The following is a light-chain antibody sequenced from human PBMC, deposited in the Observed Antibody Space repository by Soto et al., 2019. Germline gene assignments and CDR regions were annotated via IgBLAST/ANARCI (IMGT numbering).Light chain of an antibody. CDR1: SSNIGSNY. Sequence: QSVLTQPPSASGTPGQRVTISCSGSSSNIGSNYVYWYQQLPGTAPKLLIYRNNQRPSGVPDRFSGSKSGTSASLAISGLRSEDEADYYCAACDDSLVVVFGGGTKLTVL. J-gene: IGLJ2*01. CDR2: RNN. CDR3: AACDDSLVVV. V-gene: IGLV1-47*01.